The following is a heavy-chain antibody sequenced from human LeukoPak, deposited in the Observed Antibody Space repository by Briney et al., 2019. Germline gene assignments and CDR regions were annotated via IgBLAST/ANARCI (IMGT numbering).Heavy chain of an antibody. CDR2: ISWNSGSI. J-gene: IGHJ4*02. CDR1: GFTFDDYA. D-gene: IGHD5-24*01. V-gene: IGHV3-9*01. Sequence: GGSLRLSCAASGFTFDDYAMHWVRQAPGKGLEWVSGISWNSGSIGYADSVKGRFTISRDNAKNSLYLQMNSLRAEDTAVYYCARYRWLRESDYWGQGTLVTVSS. CDR3: ARYRWLRESDY.